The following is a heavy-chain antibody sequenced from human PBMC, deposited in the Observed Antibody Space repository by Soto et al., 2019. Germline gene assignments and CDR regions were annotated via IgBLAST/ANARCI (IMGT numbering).Heavy chain of an antibody. J-gene: IGHJ1*01. CDR1: GFTFSSYA. V-gene: IGHV3-23*01. Sequence: PGGSLRLSCAASGFTFSSYAMNWVRQAPGKGLEWVSVISGSGGSTYYADSVKGRFTISRDNAKNSLYLQMNSLRAEDMAVYYCARDMYCSSTSCHLLPEYFQHWGQGTLVTVSS. CDR3: ARDMYCSSTSCHLLPEYFQH. D-gene: IGHD2-2*01. CDR2: ISGSGGST.